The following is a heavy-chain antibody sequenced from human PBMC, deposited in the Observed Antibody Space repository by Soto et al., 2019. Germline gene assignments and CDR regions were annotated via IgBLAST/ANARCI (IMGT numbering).Heavy chain of an antibody. V-gene: IGHV1-69*06. Sequence: ASVKVSCKASGGTFGSYAISWVRQAPGQGLEWMGGIIPIFGTANYAQKFQGRVTITADKSTSTAYMELSSLRSEDTAVYYCARNNSYGQKGNLDYWGQGTLVTVSS. CDR2: IIPIFGTA. CDR3: ARNNSYGQKGNLDY. CDR1: GGTFGSYA. J-gene: IGHJ4*02. D-gene: IGHD5-18*01.